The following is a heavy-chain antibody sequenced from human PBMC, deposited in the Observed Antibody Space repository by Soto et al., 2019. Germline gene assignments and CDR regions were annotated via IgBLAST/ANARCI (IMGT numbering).Heavy chain of an antibody. J-gene: IGHJ6*02. V-gene: IGHV1-2*02. CDR1: GYTFTGYY. Sequence: ASVKVSCKASGYTFTGYYMHWVRQAPGQGLEWMGWINPNSGGTNYAQKFQGRVTMTRDTSISTAYMELSRLRSDDTAVYYCARELAAAGYYSGMDVWGQGTTVTVSS. CDR2: INPNSGGT. D-gene: IGHD6-13*01. CDR3: ARELAAAGYYSGMDV.